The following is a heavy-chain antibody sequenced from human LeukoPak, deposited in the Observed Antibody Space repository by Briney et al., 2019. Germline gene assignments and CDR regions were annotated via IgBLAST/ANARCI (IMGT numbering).Heavy chain of an antibody. Sequence: PGGSLRLSCAASGFTVSNNYMTWVRQAPGKGLEWVSVIYSGGNTYYADSVKGRFTVSRDSSKNTLYLQMNSLRAEDTAVYYCARGDSSGYSYPTRAEYFHHWGQGTLVTVSS. CDR1: GFTVSNNY. V-gene: IGHV3-53*01. J-gene: IGHJ1*01. CDR2: IYSGGNT. CDR3: ARGDSSGYSYPTRAEYFHH. D-gene: IGHD3-22*01.